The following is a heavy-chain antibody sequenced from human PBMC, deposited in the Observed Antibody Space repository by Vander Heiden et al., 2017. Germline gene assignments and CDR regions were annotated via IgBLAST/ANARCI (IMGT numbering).Heavy chain of an antibody. D-gene: IGHD3-3*01. CDR2: IYWNDEK. Sequence: QITLKESGPTLVKPTQTLTLTCTFSGFSLSTSGVGVGWIRQPPGKAMEWLALIYWNDEKRDSPALKSRLTITKDTAKNQVVITMTKMETVDTATYYVAHRGVGRYFDYWGQGTMVTVYS. V-gene: IGHV2-5*01. CDR3: AHRGVGRYFDY. CDR1: GFSLSTSGVG. J-gene: IGHJ4*02.